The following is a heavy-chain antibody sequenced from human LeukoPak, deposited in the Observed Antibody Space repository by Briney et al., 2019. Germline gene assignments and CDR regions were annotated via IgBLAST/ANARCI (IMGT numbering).Heavy chain of an antibody. J-gene: IGHJ4*02. CDR2: IKQDGSEK. V-gene: IGHV3-7*03. CDR3: AREPEHIDY. CDR1: GFTFSSYG. D-gene: IGHD2-21*01. Sequence: GRSLRLSCAASGFTFSSYGMSWVRQAPGKGLEWVANIKQDGSEKYYVDFVKGRFTISRDNAKNSLYLQMNSLRAEDTAVYYCAREPEHIDYWGQGTLVTVSS.